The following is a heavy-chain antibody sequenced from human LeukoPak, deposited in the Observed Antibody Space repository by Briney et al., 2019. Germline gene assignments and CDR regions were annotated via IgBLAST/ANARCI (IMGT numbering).Heavy chain of an antibody. CDR1: GGSFSGYY. J-gene: IGHJ4*02. CDR2: INHSGST. V-gene: IGHV4-34*01. CDR3: AREMNMYYGSGSPLGY. Sequence: SATLSLTCAVYGGSFSGYYWSWIRQPPGKGLEWIGEINHSGSTNYNPSLKSRVTISVDTSKNQFSLKLSSVTAADTAVYYCAREMNMYYGSGSPLGYWGQGTLVTASS. D-gene: IGHD3-10*01.